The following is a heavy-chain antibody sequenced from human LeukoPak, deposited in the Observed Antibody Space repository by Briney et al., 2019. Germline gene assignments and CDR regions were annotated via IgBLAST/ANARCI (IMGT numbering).Heavy chain of an antibody. D-gene: IGHD3-9*01. Sequence: GGSLRLSCAASGFTFDDYAMHWVRQAPGKGLEWVSGVSWNSGSIGYADSVKGRFTISRDNAKNSLYPQMNSLRAEDTALYYCAKDMTRYFDWLLRCWGQGTLVTVSS. V-gene: IGHV3-9*01. CDR2: VSWNSGSI. J-gene: IGHJ4*02. CDR1: GFTFDDYA. CDR3: AKDMTRYFDWLLRC.